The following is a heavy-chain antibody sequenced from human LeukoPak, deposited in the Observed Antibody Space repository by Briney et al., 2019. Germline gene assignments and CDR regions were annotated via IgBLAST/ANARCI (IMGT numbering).Heavy chain of an antibody. CDR2: INHSGST. V-gene: IGHV4-34*01. D-gene: IGHD2-2*01. Sequence: GSLRLSCAASEFTFSSYWMSWVRQAPGKGLEWIGEINHSGSTNYNPSLKSRVTISVDTSKNQFSLKLSSVTAADTAVYYCARGTAMLDWFDPWGQGTLVTVSS. CDR1: EFTFSSYW. CDR3: ARGTAMLDWFDP. J-gene: IGHJ5*02.